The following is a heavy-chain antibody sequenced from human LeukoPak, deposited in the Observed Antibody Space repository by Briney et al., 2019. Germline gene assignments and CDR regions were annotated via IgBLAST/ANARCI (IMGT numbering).Heavy chain of an antibody. Sequence: GGSLRLSCAASGFTFSSYGMHWVRQAPGKGLEWVAFIRYDGSNKYYADSVKGRFTISRDNSKNTLYLQMNSLRAEGTAVYYCAKAQDYYDSSGSFDYWGQGTLVTVSS. V-gene: IGHV3-30*02. J-gene: IGHJ4*02. CDR2: IRYDGSNK. D-gene: IGHD3-22*01. CDR3: AKAQDYYDSSGSFDY. CDR1: GFTFSSYG.